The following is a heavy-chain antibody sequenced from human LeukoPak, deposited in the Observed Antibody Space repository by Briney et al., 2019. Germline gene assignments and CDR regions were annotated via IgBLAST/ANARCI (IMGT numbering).Heavy chain of an antibody. CDR1: GGSISSYY. D-gene: IGHD3-9*01. Sequence: SETLSLTCTVSGGSISSYYWSWIRQPPGKGLEWIGYIYYSGTTNYNPSLKSRVTISVDTSKNQVSLKLTSVTAADSAVYYCTREGPPVHYTGYYDYWGQGTLVTVSS. J-gene: IGHJ4*02. CDR3: TREGPPVHYTGYYDY. CDR2: IYYSGTT. V-gene: IGHV4-59*01.